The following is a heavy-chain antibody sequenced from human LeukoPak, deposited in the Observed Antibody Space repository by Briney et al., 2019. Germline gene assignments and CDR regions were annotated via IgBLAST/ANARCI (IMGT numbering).Heavy chain of an antibody. Sequence: ASVKVSCKASGYTFTSYYMHWVRQAPGQGLEWMGWINPNSGGTNYAQKFQGRVTMTRDTSISTAYMELSRLRSDDTAMYYCARTINYYYYYMDVWGKGTTVTVSS. J-gene: IGHJ6*03. CDR3: ARTINYYYYYMDV. CDR1: GYTFTSYY. D-gene: IGHD5-12*01. V-gene: IGHV1-2*02. CDR2: INPNSGGT.